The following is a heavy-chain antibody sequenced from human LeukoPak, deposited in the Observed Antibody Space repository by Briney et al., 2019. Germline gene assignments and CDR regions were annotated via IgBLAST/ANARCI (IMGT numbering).Heavy chain of an antibody. Sequence: GGSLTLSCAASGLTFINSAMHWVRQAPGEGLEWVSYISSSSNARYYADSVKGRFTISRDNAKNSVYLQMNSLRDEDSAIYYCVRLISGDYGPFHIWGHDTLVTVS. CDR1: GLTFINSA. CDR3: VRLISGDYGPFHI. J-gene: IGHJ3*02. CDR2: ISSSSNAR. D-gene: IGHD4-17*01. V-gene: IGHV3-48*02.